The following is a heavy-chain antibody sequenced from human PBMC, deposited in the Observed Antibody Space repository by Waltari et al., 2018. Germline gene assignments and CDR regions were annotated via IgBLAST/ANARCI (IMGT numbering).Heavy chain of an antibody. J-gene: IGHJ5*02. D-gene: IGHD3-10*01. CDR1: GGSTSSSSYY. CDR3: GGEYLDNAHNWFDP. Sequence: QLQLQESGPGLVKPSETLSLTCTLSGGSTSSSSYYWGCTRQPPGKGLEWIGSIYYSGSTYYNPSLKSRVTISVDTSKNQFSLKLSSVTAADTAVYYCGGEYLDNAHNWFDPWGQGTLVTVSS. CDR2: IYYSGST. V-gene: IGHV4-39*07.